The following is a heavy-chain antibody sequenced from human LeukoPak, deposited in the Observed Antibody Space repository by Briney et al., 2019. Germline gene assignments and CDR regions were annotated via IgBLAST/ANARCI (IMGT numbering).Heavy chain of an antibody. V-gene: IGHV3-23*01. Sequence: GGPLRLSCAVSGITLSNYGMSWVRQAPGKGLEWVAGISDSGGRTNYADSVKGRFTISRDNPKNTLYLQMNSLRAEDTAVYFCAKRGVVIRVILVGFHREAYYFDSWGQGALVTVCS. CDR3: AKRGVVIRVILVGFHREAYYFDS. CDR2: ISDSGGRT. CDR1: GITLSNYG. D-gene: IGHD3-22*01. J-gene: IGHJ4*02.